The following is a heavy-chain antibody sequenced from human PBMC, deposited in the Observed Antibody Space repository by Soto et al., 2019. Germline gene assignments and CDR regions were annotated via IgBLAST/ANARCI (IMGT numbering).Heavy chain of an antibody. Sequence: EVQLLESGGGLVQPGGSLRHSCAASGFTFSSYAMSWVRQAPGKGLEWVSAISGSGGSTYYADSVKGRFTISRDNSKNTLYLQMNSLRAEDTAVYYCATADIVVVVAATSDYWGQGTLVTVSS. CDR3: ATADIVVVVAATSDY. CDR1: GFTFSSYA. CDR2: ISGSGGST. V-gene: IGHV3-23*01. D-gene: IGHD2-15*01. J-gene: IGHJ4*02.